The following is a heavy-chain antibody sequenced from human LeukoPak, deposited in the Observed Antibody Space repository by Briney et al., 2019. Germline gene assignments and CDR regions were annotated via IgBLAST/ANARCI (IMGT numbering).Heavy chain of an antibody. CDR3: AKGDIVVVPPAIVDY. D-gene: IGHD2-2*01. Sequence: PGGSLRLSCGASRFTFRDYWMSWVRQAPGKGLEWVANIQSDGNEKNYIDSVQGRFTISRDNAKTSLYLQMNSLRAEDTAVYYCAKGDIVVVPPAIVDYWGQGTLVTVSS. V-gene: IGHV3-7*01. J-gene: IGHJ4*02. CDR1: RFTFRDYW. CDR2: IQSDGNEK.